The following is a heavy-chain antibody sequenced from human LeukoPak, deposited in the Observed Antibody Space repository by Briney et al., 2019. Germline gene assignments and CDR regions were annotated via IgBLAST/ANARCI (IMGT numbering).Heavy chain of an antibody. D-gene: IGHD6-25*01. Sequence: PGGSLRLSCAASGFTFSTYWMHWVRQAPGKGLVWVSSINSDGSSTSYADSVRGRFTISRDNAKNTLYLQMNSLRAEDTAVYYCARRSAAKDAFDIWGQGTMVTVSS. V-gene: IGHV3-74*01. CDR1: GFTFSTYW. J-gene: IGHJ3*02. CDR3: ARRSAAKDAFDI. CDR2: INSDGSST.